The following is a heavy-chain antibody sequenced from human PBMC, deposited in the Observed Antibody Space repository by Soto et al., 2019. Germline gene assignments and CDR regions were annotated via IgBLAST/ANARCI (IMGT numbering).Heavy chain of an antibody. J-gene: IGHJ4*02. Sequence: GGSLRLSCAASGFTFSSYWMSWVRQAPGKGLEWVANIKQDGSEKYYVDSVKGRFTISRDNAKNSLYLQMNSLRAEDTAVYYCARGRAYNWNARYYWGQGTLVTVSS. V-gene: IGHV3-7*03. CDR3: ARGRAYNWNARYY. CDR2: IKQDGSEK. CDR1: GFTFSSYW. D-gene: IGHD1-1*01.